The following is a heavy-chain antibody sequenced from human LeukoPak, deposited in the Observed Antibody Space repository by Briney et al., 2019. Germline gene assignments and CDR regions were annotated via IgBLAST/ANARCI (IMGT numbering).Heavy chain of an antibody. V-gene: IGHV1-46*01. J-gene: IGHJ4*02. CDR1: GYTFTSYY. CDR2: IDPTGGST. Sequence: ASVKVSCKASGYTFTSYYMHWVRQAPGQGLEWMGLIDPTGGSTGYAQKFQGRVTMTRDMSTSTDYMELSSLRSEDTAVYYCAKGVYSVFPDSRVLDYWGQGTLVTVSS. D-gene: IGHD5/OR15-5a*01. CDR3: AKGVYSVFPDSRVLDY.